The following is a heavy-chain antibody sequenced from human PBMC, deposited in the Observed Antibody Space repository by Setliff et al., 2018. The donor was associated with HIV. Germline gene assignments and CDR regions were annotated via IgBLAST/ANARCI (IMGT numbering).Heavy chain of an antibody. J-gene: IGHJ4*02. Sequence: PSETLSLTCTVSGGSINNYYWSWIRQPPGKGLEYIGYIYTNGGTNYNPSLKSRVTISVDTSKNQFSLRLSSVTAADTAVYYCARAGIAVARTELDYWGQGTLVTVSS. CDR2: IYTNGGT. CDR1: GGSINNYY. D-gene: IGHD6-19*01. CDR3: ARAGIAVARTELDY. V-gene: IGHV4-59*01.